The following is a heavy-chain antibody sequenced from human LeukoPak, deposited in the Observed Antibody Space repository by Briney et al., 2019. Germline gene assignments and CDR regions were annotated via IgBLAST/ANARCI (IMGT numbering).Heavy chain of an antibody. D-gene: IGHD6-13*01. J-gene: IGHJ4*02. CDR1: GFTFSSYA. CDR2: ISYDGSNK. CDR3: ASAPRWSHYFDY. Sequence: GGSLRLSCAASGFTFSSYAMHWVRQAPGKGLEWVAVISYDGSNKYYADSVKGRFTISRDNSKDTLYLQMNSLRAEDTAVYYCASAPRWSHYFDYWGQGTLVTVSS. V-gene: IGHV3-30*04.